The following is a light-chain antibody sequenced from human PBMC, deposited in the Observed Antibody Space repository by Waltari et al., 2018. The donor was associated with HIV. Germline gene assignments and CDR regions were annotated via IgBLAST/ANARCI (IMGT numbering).Light chain of an antibody. CDR3: QQYHTSWT. CDR1: QSVLYNSDNKNY. CDR2: WAS. J-gene: IGKJ1*01. Sequence: VLTQYPDSLAVSLGERATINCKSSQSVLYNSDNKNYLAWYQQKPGQPPNLLISWASTRESGVPDRFSGSGSGTDFTLTISSLQAEDVAIYYCQQYHTSWTFGQGTKVEIK. V-gene: IGKV4-1*01.